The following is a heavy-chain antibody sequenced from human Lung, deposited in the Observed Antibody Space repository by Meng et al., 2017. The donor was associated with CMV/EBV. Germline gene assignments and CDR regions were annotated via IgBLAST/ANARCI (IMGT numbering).Heavy chain of an antibody. Sequence: GSLRLSCTVSGGSVSSGSYYWSWIRQPPGKGLEWIGYIYYSGSTNYNPSLKSRVIISVDMSKNQFSLKLSSVTAADTAVYYCARELYDFWSGYYFYYYGMDVWGQGTTVTVSS. D-gene: IGHD3-3*01. CDR3: ARELYDFWSGYYFYYYGMDV. J-gene: IGHJ6*02. V-gene: IGHV4-61*01. CDR2: IYYSGST. CDR1: GGSVSSGSYY.